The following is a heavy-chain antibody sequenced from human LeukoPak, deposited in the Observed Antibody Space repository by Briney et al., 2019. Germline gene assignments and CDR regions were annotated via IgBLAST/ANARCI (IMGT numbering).Heavy chain of an antibody. CDR3: ARVYDFWSGRPFDY. CDR2: INPNSGGT. J-gene: IGHJ4*02. D-gene: IGHD3-3*01. CDR1: GYTFTGYY. Sequence: ASVKVSCKASGYTFTGYYMHWVRQAPGQGLEWMGWINPNSGGTNYAQKFQGRVTMTRDTSISTAYMELSRLRSDDTAVYYCARVYDFWSGRPFDYWGQGTLVTVSS. V-gene: IGHV1-2*02.